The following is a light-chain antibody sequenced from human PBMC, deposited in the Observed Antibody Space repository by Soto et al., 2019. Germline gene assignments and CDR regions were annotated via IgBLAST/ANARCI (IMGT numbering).Light chain of an antibody. Sequence: QSVLTQPPSASGTPGQRVTISCSGRSSNIGSNFVYWYQHLPGTAPKLVIYRNSQWPSGVPDRFSGSKSGTSASLAISGLQSEDEADYYCAGWDDSLSGYVFGPGTKLTVL. J-gene: IGLJ1*01. CDR2: RNS. V-gene: IGLV1-47*01. CDR3: AGWDDSLSGYV. CDR1: SSNIGSNF.